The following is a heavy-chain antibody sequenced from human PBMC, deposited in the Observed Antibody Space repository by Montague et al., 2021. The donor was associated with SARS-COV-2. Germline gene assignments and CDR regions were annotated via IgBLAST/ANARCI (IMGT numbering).Heavy chain of an antibody. D-gene: IGHD2-21*01. CDR3: ARGSSGGDFVIRSGMDV. CDR1: GFTVSSNY. V-gene: IGHV3-53*01. J-gene: IGHJ6*02. Sequence: SLRLSCAASGFTVSSNYMSWVRQAPGKGLEWVSIIDSGGTTYYADSVKGRFTISRDNSKNSLYLQMNSLRAEDTAVYYCARGSSGGDFVIRSGMDVWGQGTTVTVSS. CDR2: IDSGGTT.